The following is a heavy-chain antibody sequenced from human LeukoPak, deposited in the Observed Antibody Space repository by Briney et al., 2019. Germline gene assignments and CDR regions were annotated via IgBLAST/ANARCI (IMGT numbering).Heavy chain of an antibody. J-gene: IGHJ4*02. V-gene: IGHV3-66*02. CDR2: FYSGGST. D-gene: IGHD5-18*01. CDR1: GFTVNSNY. CDR3: AKDQVDTAMALPSV. Sequence: PGGSLRLSCAASGFTVNSNYMSWVRQAPGKGLEWVSVFYSGGSTYYADSVKGRFTISRDNSKNTLYLQMNSLRAEDTAVYYCAKDQVDTAMALPSVWGQGTLVTVSS.